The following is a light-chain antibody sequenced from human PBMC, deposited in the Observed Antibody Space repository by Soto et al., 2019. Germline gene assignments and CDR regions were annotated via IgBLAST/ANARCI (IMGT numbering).Light chain of an antibody. V-gene: IGKV1-5*01. Sequence: DIQVTQSPSTLSASVGDRDTISCRASQNIDSWLAWYQQKPGKAPKLLIYDASSLESGVPSRFSGSGSGTEFTLTISSLQPDDFATYYCQQYNSYPYSFGPGTKVDIK. CDR3: QQYNSYPYS. J-gene: IGKJ3*01. CDR2: DAS. CDR1: QNIDSW.